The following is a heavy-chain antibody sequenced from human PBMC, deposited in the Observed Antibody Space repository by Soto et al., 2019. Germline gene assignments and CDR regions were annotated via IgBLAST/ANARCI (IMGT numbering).Heavy chain of an antibody. V-gene: IGHV3-30*04. CDR3: ARGSPHGYSFGYMDH. D-gene: IGHD5-18*01. CDR1: GFTFRSYA. CDR2: ITHDGSQK. Sequence: GGSLRLSCGVSGFTFRSYAMYWVRQAPGKGLEWVAVITHDGSQKYYADYVKGRFTISRDNAKNTLYLQMNSLRVEDTGVYYCARGSPHGYSFGYMDHWGHGTQVTVSS. J-gene: IGHJ4*01.